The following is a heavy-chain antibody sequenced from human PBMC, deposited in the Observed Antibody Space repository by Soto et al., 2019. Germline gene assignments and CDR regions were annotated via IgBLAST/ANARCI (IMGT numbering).Heavy chain of an antibody. Sequence: QVQLVQSGPEVKKPGASVQVSCKASDFSFTSEHITWVRQAPGQSPEWMGWVDIYNGNAHYAPKLRGRVTMPTDTSTSTASMELRSLTSDDTAVYYCASADYGDYDSWGQGTLVTVSS. CDR2: VDIYNGNA. CDR1: DFSFTSEH. J-gene: IGHJ5*01. V-gene: IGHV1-18*01. CDR3: ASADYGDYDS. D-gene: IGHD4-17*01.